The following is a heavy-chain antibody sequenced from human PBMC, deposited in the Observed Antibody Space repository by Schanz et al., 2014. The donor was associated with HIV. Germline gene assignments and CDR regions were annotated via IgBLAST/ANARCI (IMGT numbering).Heavy chain of an antibody. CDR2: TSASGTT. CDR1: GDSISSPYY. CDR3: ATGGKYMWFAS. Sequence: LQESGPGLVKPSETLSLTCIVSGDSISSPYYWSWVRQPAGKALEWVGPTSASGTTTYNPSLKSRVSISIDTSNDQFTLKRTSVTAADTAVYYCATGGKYMWFASWGQGTLVTVSS. J-gene: IGHJ5*01. V-gene: IGHV4-4*07. D-gene: IGHD3-16*01.